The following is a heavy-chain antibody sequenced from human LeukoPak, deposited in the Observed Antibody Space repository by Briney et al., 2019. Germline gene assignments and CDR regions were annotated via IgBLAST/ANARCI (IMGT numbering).Heavy chain of an antibody. CDR2: INHSGST. CDR1: GGSFSGYY. CDR3: ASLRDIAAAENFDY. V-gene: IGHV4-34*01. J-gene: IGHJ4*02. D-gene: IGHD6-13*01. Sequence: SETLSLTCVVYGGSFSGYYWSWIRQPPGKGLEWIGEINHSGSTNYNPSLKSRVTISVDTSKNQFSLKLSSVTAADTAVYYCASLRDIAAAENFDYWGQGTLVTVSS.